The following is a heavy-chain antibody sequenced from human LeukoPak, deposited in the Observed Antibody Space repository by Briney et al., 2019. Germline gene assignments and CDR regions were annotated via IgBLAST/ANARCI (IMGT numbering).Heavy chain of an antibody. CDR2: ISSSGSTI. V-gene: IGHV3-11*04. J-gene: IGHJ4*02. Sequence: GGSLRLSCAASGFTFSDYYMSWIRQAPGKGLEWVSYISSSGSTIYYADSVKGRFTISRDNAKNSLYLQMNSLRAEDTAVYYCARDRARGSWTPTETYIDYWGQGTLVTVSS. CDR1: GFTFSDYY. CDR3: ARDRARGSWTPTETYIDY. D-gene: IGHD3/OR15-3a*01.